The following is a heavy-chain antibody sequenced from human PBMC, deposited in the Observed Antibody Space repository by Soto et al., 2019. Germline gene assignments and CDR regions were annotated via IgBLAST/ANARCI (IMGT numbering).Heavy chain of an antibody. D-gene: IGHD6-19*01. CDR1: GFTFDDYA. V-gene: IGHV3-9*01. CDR3: AKVSSGWYYDY. J-gene: IGHJ4*02. Sequence: EVQLVESGGGLVQPGRSLRLSCAASGFTFDDYAMHWVRQAPGKGLEWVSGISWNSGSIGYADSVKGRFTISRDNAKNSLYLQTNSLRAEDTALYYCAKVSSGWYYDYWGQGTLVTVSS. CDR2: ISWNSGSI.